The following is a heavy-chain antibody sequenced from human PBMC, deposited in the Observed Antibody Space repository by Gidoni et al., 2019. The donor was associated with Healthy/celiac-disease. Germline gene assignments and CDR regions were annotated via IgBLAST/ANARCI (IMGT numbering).Heavy chain of an antibody. Sequence: QVQLVESGGGVVQPGRSLRLSCTAYGCTFSSYAMHWVRQAPGKGLEWVAVISYDGSNKYYADSVKGRFTISRDNSKNTLYLQMNSLRAEDTAVYYCARDQGATYSSSFEYWGQGTLVTVSS. CDR2: ISYDGSNK. CDR1: GCTFSSYA. D-gene: IGHD6-13*01. CDR3: ARDQGATYSSSFEY. J-gene: IGHJ4*02. V-gene: IGHV3-30-3*01.